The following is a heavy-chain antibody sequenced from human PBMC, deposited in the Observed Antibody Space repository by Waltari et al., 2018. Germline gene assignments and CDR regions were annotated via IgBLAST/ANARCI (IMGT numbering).Heavy chain of an antibody. Sequence: QLQLQESGPGLVKPSETLSLTCTVSGGSISSSSYYWGWIRQPPGKGLEWIGSIYYSGSTYYNPSLKSRVTISVDTSKNQFSLKLSSVTAADTAVYYCAILPGIAEVGYWGQGTLVTVSS. CDR3: AILPGIAEVGY. CDR1: GGSISSSSYY. V-gene: IGHV4-39*07. CDR2: IYYSGST. J-gene: IGHJ4*02. D-gene: IGHD6-13*01.